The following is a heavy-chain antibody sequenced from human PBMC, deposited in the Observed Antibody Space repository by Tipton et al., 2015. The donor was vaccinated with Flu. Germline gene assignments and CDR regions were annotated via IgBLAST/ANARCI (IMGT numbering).Heavy chain of an antibody. CDR1: GFAFSSYW. CDR3: ARDGESGWNDFDY. Sequence: GSLRLSCAASGFAFSSYWVLWVRQAPGKGLEWVANINEDGSTTYYLGSVRGRFTISRDNARSSLYLQVSSLRADDAAVYYCARDGESGWNDFDYWGQGTLVTVSS. CDR2: INEDGSTT. V-gene: IGHV3-7*01. J-gene: IGHJ4*02. D-gene: IGHD6-19*01.